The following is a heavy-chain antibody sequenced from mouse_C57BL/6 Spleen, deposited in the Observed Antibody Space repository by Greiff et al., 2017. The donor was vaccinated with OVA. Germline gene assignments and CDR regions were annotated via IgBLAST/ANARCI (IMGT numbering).Heavy chain of an antibody. CDR2: IYPRSGNT. J-gene: IGHJ2*01. D-gene: IGHD1-1*01. CDR1: GYTFTSYG. Sequence: QVQLQQSGAELARPGASVKLSCKASGYTFTSYGISWVKQRTGQGLEWIGEIYPRSGNTYYNEKFKGKATLTADKSSSTAYMELRSLTSEDSAVYFCARPFTTVEQQGFDYWGQGTTLTVSS. V-gene: IGHV1-81*01. CDR3: ARPFTTVEQQGFDY.